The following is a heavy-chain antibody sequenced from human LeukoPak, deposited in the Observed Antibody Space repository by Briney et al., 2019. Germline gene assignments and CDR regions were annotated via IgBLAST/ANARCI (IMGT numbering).Heavy chain of an antibody. CDR1: GYTFTSYD. CDR2: MNPSNGNT. V-gene: IGHV1-8*01. Sequence: GASVKVSCKASGYTFTSYDINWVRQAPGQGLEWMASMNPSNGNTAYARKFQGRVTMTRDTSIGTAYLELSALRSEDTAVYYCARLHWESGGIYFYYYMDVWGKGTTVTVSS. CDR3: ARLHWESGGIYFYYYMDV. J-gene: IGHJ6*03. D-gene: IGHD3-16*01.